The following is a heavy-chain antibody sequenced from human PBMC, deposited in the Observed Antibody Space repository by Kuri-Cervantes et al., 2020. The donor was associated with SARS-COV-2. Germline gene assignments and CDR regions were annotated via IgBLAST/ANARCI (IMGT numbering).Heavy chain of an antibody. Sequence: ASVKVSCKASGYTFTGYYIHWVRQAPGERLEWMGWINPNSGGTKYAQKFEGWVTLTRDTSIATAYMEVSRLRSDDTAVYYCARGARITILGVLIGGRENPFFDPWDQGTQVTVSS. J-gene: IGHJ5*02. CDR1: GYTFTGYY. CDR2: INPNSGGT. D-gene: IGHD3-3*01. CDR3: ARGARITILGVLIGGRENPFFDP. V-gene: IGHV1-2*04.